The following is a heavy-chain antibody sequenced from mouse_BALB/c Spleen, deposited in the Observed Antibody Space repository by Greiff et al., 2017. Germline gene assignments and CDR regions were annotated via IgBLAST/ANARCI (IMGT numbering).Heavy chain of an antibody. CDR1: GFSLTSYG. CDR3: ARDEETGFDY. J-gene: IGHJ2*01. D-gene: IGHD4-1*01. Sequence: VMLVESGPGLVAPSQSLSITCTVSGFSLTSYGVHWVRQPPGKGLEWLGVIWAGGSTNYNSALMSRLSISKDNSKSQVFLKMNSLQTDDTAMYYCARDEETGFDYWGQGTTLTVSS. V-gene: IGHV2-9*02. CDR2: IWAGGST.